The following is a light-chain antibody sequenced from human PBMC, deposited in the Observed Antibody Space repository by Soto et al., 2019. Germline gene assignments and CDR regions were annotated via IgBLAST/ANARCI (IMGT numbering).Light chain of an antibody. V-gene: IGLV1-40*01. Sequence: QAVLTQPPSVSGAPGQRVTISCTGSSSNIGAGYDVHWYQQLPGTAPKLLIYGNSNRPSGVPDRFSGSKSGTSASPAITGLQAEDEADYYCQSYDGSLSGWVFGGGTKLTVL. J-gene: IGLJ3*02. CDR3: QSYDGSLSGWV. CDR1: SSNIGAGYD. CDR2: GNS.